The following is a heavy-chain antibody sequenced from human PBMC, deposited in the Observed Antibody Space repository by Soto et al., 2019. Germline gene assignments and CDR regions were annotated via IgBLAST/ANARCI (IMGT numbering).Heavy chain of an antibody. D-gene: IGHD3-22*01. Sequence: GGSLRLSCAASGFTFSSYAMHWVRQAPGKGLEWVAVISYDGSNKYYADSVKGRFTISRDNSKNTLYLQMNSLRAEDTAVYYCASASDSYDSSGYYYWGQGTLVTVSS. V-gene: IGHV3-30*04. CDR3: ASASDSYDSSGYYY. J-gene: IGHJ4*02. CDR1: GFTFSSYA. CDR2: ISYDGSNK.